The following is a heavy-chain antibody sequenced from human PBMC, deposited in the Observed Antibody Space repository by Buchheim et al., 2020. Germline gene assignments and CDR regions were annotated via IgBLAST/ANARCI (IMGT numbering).Heavy chain of an antibody. CDR1: GFTFSSYW. Sequence: EVQLVESGGDLVQPGGSLRLSCAASGFTFSSYWMSWVRQAPGKGLEWVANIKHDGSEKYYVDSVKGRFAISRDSSKNTLHLQMNSLRDDDTAVYYCARGRRGGSFYGAEYYFDSWGQGTL. CDR3: ARGRRGGSFYGAEYYFDS. V-gene: IGHV3-7*04. CDR2: IKHDGSEK. J-gene: IGHJ4*02. D-gene: IGHD2/OR15-2a*01.